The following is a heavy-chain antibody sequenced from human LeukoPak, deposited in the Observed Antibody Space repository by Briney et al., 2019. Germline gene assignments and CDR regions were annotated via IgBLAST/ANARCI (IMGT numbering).Heavy chain of an antibody. CDR3: ARGRRYCGGGSCYCFY. CDR1: GFTFSSYC. J-gene: IGHJ4*02. V-gene: IGHV3-74*01. D-gene: IGHD2-15*01. Sequence: GGSLRLSCAASGFTFSSYCMHWVRQAPGKGLVWVSRINSDGSSTSYADSVKGRFTISRDNAKNTLYLQMNSLRAEDTAVYYCARGRRYCGGGSCYCFYWGQGALGTVSS. CDR2: INSDGSST.